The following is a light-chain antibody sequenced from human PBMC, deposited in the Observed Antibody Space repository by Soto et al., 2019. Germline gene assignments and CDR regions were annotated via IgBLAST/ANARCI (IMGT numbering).Light chain of an antibody. CDR1: ESVSSK. J-gene: IGKJ1*01. CDR2: GAS. V-gene: IGKV3-15*01. Sequence: EIVMTQSLATLSVSPGERATLSCRASESVSSKLVWYQKKPGQAPRLLIYGASTRATGIPARFSGSGSGTDFTLTISSLQSEDFAVYYCQQYNNWPWTFGQGTKVDIK. CDR3: QQYNNWPWT.